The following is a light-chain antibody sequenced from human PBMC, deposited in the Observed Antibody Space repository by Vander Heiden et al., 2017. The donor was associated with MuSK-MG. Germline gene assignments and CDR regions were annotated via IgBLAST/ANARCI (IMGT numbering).Light chain of an antibody. Sequence: DIQMTQSPSSLSASVGDRVTITCRASQSIRSYLNWYQQKPGKAPKLLIYAASSLQSGVPSRFSGSGSGTDFTLTISSLQPEDFATYYCQQSDSTPLTFGGGTKVEIK. V-gene: IGKV1-39*01. CDR1: QSIRSY. CDR3: QQSDSTPLT. CDR2: AAS. J-gene: IGKJ4*01.